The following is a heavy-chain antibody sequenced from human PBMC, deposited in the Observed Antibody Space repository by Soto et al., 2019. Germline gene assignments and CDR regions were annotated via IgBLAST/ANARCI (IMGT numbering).Heavy chain of an antibody. CDR3: ARPHSSGYYSDAFDI. J-gene: IGHJ3*02. V-gene: IGHV3-33*01. Sequence: QVQLVESGGGVVQPGRSLRLSCAASGFTFSSYGMHWVRQAPGKGLEWVAVIWYDGSNKYYADSVKGRFTISRDNSKNTLYLQMNSLGAEDTAVYYCARPHSSGYYSDAFDIWGQGTMVTVSS. CDR1: GFTFSSYG. D-gene: IGHD3-22*01. CDR2: IWYDGSNK.